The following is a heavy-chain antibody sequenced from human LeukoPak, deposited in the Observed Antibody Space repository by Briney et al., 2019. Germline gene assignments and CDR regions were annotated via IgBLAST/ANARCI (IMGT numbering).Heavy chain of an antibody. CDR1: AGSSGSGGYS. V-gene: IGHV4-31*03. J-gene: IGHJ4*02. Sequence: PSQTLSLTCTVSAGSSGSGGYSWSWIRQHPGKGLEWIGNIYYSGSTYYNPSLKTRVTISVDTSKNQFSLKLSSVTAADTAVYYCAGFRGRSSGYYPFDYWGQGTLVTVSS. CDR3: AGFRGRSSGYYPFDY. D-gene: IGHD3-22*01. CDR2: IYYSGST.